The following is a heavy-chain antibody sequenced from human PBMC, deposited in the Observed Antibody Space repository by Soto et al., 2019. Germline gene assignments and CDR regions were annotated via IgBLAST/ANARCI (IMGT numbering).Heavy chain of an antibody. Sequence: EVQLLESGGGLVQPGGSLRLSCAASGFTFNNYAMGWVRQAPGKGLEWVSAIPDSGDDTYYIDSVKGRFTISRDNSKSTLYLQMNSLRAEDTVIYYCAKLGSSSWSPHYYFDYCGQGTLVTVSS. V-gene: IGHV3-23*01. CDR3: AKLGSSSWSPHYYFDY. D-gene: IGHD2-2*01. CDR1: GFTFNNYA. J-gene: IGHJ4*02. CDR2: IPDSGDDT.